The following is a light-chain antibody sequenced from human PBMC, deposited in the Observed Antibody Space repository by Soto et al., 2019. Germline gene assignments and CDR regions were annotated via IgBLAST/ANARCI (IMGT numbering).Light chain of an antibody. V-gene: IGKV3-20*01. CDR3: QQYGSSPPLT. CDR1: QNVSSS. CDR2: GAS. Sequence: EIVFTQAPGTLSLSPGERATLSCRASQNVSSSLAWYQQKPGQAPRLLIHGASSRATGIPDRFSGSGSGTDFTLTISRLEPEDFAVYYCQQYGSSPPLTLGGGTKVDIK. J-gene: IGKJ4*01.